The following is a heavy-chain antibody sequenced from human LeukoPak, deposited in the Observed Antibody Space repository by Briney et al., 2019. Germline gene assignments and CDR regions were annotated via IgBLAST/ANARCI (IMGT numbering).Heavy chain of an antibody. CDR1: GFTFSSYG. CDR3: ARDYGSGSYSHYGMDV. J-gene: IGHJ6*02. Sequence: GGSLRLSCAASGFTFSSYGMHWVRQAPGKGLEWVAVISYDGSNKYYADSVKGRFTISRDNSKNTLYLQMNSLRAEDTAVYYCARDYGSGSYSHYGMDVWGQGTTVTVSS. D-gene: IGHD3-10*01. V-gene: IGHV3-30*19. CDR2: ISYDGSNK.